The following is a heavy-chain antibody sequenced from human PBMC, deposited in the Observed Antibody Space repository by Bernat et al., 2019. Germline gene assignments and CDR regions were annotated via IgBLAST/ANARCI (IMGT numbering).Heavy chain of an antibody. V-gene: IGHV3-66*01. CDR2: SYSGGST. D-gene: IGHD1-26*01. J-gene: IGHJ4*02. Sequence: EVQLVESGGGLVQPGGSLRLSCAASGFTVSSNYMSWVRQAPGQGLEWVSVSYSGGSTYYADSVKGRFTISRDNSKNTLYLQMNSLRAEDTAVYYCARDWGIVGATPRVFDWGQGTLVTVSS. CDR3: ARDWGIVGATPRVFD. CDR1: GFTVSSNY.